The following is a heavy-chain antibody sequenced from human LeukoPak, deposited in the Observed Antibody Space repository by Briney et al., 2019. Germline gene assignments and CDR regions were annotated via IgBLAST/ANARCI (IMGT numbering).Heavy chain of an antibody. Sequence: GGSLRLSCAASGFTFSSYAMSWVRQAPGKGLEWVSAISGSGGSTYYADSVKGRFTISRDNSKNTLYLQMNSLRAEDTAVYYCAKDGTHYYDSSGYSWMDVWGQGTTVTVSS. V-gene: IGHV3-23*01. CDR2: ISGSGGST. J-gene: IGHJ6*02. CDR3: AKDGTHYYDSSGYSWMDV. D-gene: IGHD3-22*01. CDR1: GFTFSSYA.